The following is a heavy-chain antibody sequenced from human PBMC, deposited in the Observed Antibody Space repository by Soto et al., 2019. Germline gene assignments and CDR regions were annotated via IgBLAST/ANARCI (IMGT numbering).Heavy chain of an antibody. CDR1: GFTFDDYN. V-gene: IGHV3-43*01. CDR3: VKESGGSYSFDY. J-gene: IGHJ4*02. D-gene: IGHD1-26*01. CDR2: ISWYGDST. Sequence: EVQLVESGGVVVQPGGSLRLSCAASGFTFDDYNMYWVRQVPGKGLEWVSRISWYGDSTNYADSVKGRFTISRDNSKNSLYLQMNSLRTEDTALYYCVKESGGSYSFDYWGQGTLVTVSS.